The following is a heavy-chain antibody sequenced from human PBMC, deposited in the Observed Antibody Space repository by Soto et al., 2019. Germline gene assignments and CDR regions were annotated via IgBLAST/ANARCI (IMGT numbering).Heavy chain of an antibody. CDR3: AADSSNGFSGWYPYDGFDI. CDR2: IVVGSGHK. J-gene: IGHJ3*02. D-gene: IGHD6-19*01. V-gene: IGHV1-58*01. CDR1: GFTFTSSA. Sequence: GASVKVSCKASGFTFTSSAVQWVRQARGQRLELIGWIVVGSGHKNYAQKFQERVTITRDMSTSTAYMELSSLRSEDTAVYYCAADSSNGFSGWYPYDGFDIWG.